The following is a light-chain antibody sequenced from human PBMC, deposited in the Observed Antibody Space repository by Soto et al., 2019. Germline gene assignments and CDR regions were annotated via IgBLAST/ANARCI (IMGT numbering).Light chain of an antibody. CDR2: DVT. CDR1: SSDVGDYNF. V-gene: IGLV2-11*01. J-gene: IGLJ3*02. Sequence: QSVLTQPRSVSGSPGQSVTISCTGTSSDVGDYNFVSWYQHYAGKAPKLIIYDVTKRLSGVPGRFSGSKSGNTVSLTISGLQAEDEADYYCYSYAGTYTWVFGGGTKVTVL. CDR3: YSYAGTYTWV.